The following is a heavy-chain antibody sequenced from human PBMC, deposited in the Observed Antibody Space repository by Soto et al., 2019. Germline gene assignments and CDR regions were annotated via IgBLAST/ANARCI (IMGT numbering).Heavy chain of an antibody. CDR2: INAGNGNT. CDR1: GYTFTSYA. D-gene: IGHD4-4*01. Sequence: ASVKVSCKASGYTFTSYAMHWVRQAPGQRLEWMGWINAGNGNTKYSQKFQGRVTITRDTSASTAYMELSSLRSEDTAVYYCASSYSNYALIDYYYYGMDVWGQVTTVTVPS. J-gene: IGHJ6*02. CDR3: ASSYSNYALIDYYYYGMDV. V-gene: IGHV1-3*01.